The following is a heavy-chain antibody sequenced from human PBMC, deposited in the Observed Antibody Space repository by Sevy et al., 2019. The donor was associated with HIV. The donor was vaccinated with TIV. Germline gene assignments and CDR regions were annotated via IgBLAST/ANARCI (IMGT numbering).Heavy chain of an antibody. CDR1: GFTFSDYY. V-gene: IGHV3-11*01. CDR3: ARAYSSGWYPPVGY. CDR2: ISSSGSTI. D-gene: IGHD6-19*01. Sequence: GGYLRLSCAASGFTFSDYYMSWIRQAPGKGLEWVSYISSSGSTIYYADSVKGRFTISRDNAKNSLYLQMNSLRAEDTAVYYCARAYSSGWYPPVGYWGQGTLVIVSS. J-gene: IGHJ4*02.